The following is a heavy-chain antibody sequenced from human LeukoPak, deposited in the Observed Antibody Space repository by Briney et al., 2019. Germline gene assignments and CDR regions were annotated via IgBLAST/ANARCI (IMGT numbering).Heavy chain of an antibody. CDR3: ARVGQQWPHYYFDY. Sequence: SETLSLTCAVYGGSFSGYYWSWIRQPPGKGLEWIGEINHSGSTYYNPSLKSRVTISVDTSRNQFSLKLSSVTAADTAVYSCARVGQQWPHYYFDYWGQGTLVTVSS. CDR1: GGSFSGYY. V-gene: IGHV4-34*01. D-gene: IGHD6-19*01. J-gene: IGHJ4*02. CDR2: INHSGST.